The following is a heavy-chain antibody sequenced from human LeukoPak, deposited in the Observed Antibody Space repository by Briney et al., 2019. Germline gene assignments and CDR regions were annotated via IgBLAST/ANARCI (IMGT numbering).Heavy chain of an antibody. CDR1: GGSISSYY. J-gene: IGHJ4*01. Sequence: SETLSLTCTVSGGSISSYYWSWIRQPPGKGLEWIGYIYSSGSTNYNPSLKSRVTISVDTSKNQFSLKPSSVTAADTAVYYCARGAALVTDKYFDYWGHGTLVTVSS. V-gene: IGHV4-59*01. CDR2: IYSSGST. CDR3: ARGAALVTDKYFDY. D-gene: IGHD5-18*01.